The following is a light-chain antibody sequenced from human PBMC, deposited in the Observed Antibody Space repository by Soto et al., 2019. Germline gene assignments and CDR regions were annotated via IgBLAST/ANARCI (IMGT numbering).Light chain of an antibody. J-gene: IGLJ1*01. CDR1: SSNIGSSS. CDR2: TGN. CDR3: TAWDESLNGHV. V-gene: IGLV1-44*01. Sequence: QSVLTQPPSASGTPGQTVTISCSGSSSNIGSSSTHWFQHLPGTAPTLLIHTGNKRPSGVPDRFSGSQSVTSASLAISRLQSEDEADYYCTAWDESLNGHVFGTGTKLTVL.